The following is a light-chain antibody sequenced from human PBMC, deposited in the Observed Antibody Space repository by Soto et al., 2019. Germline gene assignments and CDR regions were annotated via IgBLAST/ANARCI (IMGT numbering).Light chain of an antibody. Sequence: EIVLTQSPGTLSLSPGERATLSCRASQTVSSSFLAWYQQTPGQAPRLLIYGASNMATGIPDRFSGSGSGTDFTLTISRLEPEDFAVYYCQQYGSSGTFGQGTKVDIK. CDR1: QTVSSSF. J-gene: IGKJ1*01. CDR2: GAS. V-gene: IGKV3-20*01. CDR3: QQYGSSGT.